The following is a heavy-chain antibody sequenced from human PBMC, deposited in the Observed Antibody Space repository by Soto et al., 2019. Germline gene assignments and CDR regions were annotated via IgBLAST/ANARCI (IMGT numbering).Heavy chain of an antibody. Sequence: GGSLRLSCAASGFTFSSYAMSWVRQAPGKGLEWVSGISSSGDSTYYAASVKGRFTISRDNSKNTLFLQMNSLRAEDTAVYFCARDVLERSWGPPGYWGQGTLVPVSS. V-gene: IGHV3-23*01. CDR2: ISSSGDST. CDR1: GFTFSSYA. J-gene: IGHJ1*01. CDR3: ARDVLERSWGPPGY. D-gene: IGHD1-1*01.